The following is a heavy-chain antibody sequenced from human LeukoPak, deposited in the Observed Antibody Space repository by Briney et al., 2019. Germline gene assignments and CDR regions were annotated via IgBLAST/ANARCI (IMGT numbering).Heavy chain of an antibody. Sequence: GGSLRLSCAASGFTFNSYNMNWVRQAPGKGLEWVSSITSSSTYMYYADSVKGRFTISRDNVRNSLYLQMNSLRAEDTAVYYCARDPYSGSYWNYYYYYMDVWGKGTTVTISS. J-gene: IGHJ6*03. V-gene: IGHV3-21*01. CDR3: ARDPYSGSYWNYYYYYMDV. CDR1: GFTFNSYN. D-gene: IGHD1-26*01. CDR2: ITSSSTYM.